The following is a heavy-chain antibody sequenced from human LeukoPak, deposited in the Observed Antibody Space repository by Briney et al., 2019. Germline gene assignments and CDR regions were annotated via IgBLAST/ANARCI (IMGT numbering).Heavy chain of an antibody. Sequence: SETLSLTCTVSGGSISSYYWSWIRQPPGKGLEWIGYIYYSGSTNYNPSLKSRVTISVDTSKNQFSLKLSSVTAADTAVYYCARSMTMVRGVIRDYWGQGTLVTVSS. J-gene: IGHJ4*02. CDR2: IYYSGST. CDR3: ARSMTMVRGVIRDY. CDR1: GGSISSYY. D-gene: IGHD3-10*01. V-gene: IGHV4-59*01.